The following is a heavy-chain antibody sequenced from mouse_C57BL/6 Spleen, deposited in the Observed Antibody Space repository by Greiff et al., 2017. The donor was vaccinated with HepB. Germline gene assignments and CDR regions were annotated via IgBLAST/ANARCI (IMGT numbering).Heavy chain of an antibody. D-gene: IGHD4-1*01. V-gene: IGHV1-50*01. CDR3: ARSLGRRYFDY. CDR1: GYTFTSYW. J-gene: IGHJ2*01. CDR2: IDPSDSYT. Sequence: QVHVKQPGAELVKPGASVKLSCKASGYTFTSYWMQWVKQRPGQGLEWIGEIDPSDSYTNYNQKFKGKATLTVDTSSSTAYMQLSSLTSEDSAVYYCARSLGRRYFDYWGQGTTLTVSS.